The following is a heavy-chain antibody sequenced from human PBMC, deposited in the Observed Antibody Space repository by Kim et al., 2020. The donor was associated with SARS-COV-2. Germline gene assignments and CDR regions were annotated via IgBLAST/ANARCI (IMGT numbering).Heavy chain of an antibody. Sequence: GGSLRLSCATSGFTFSAYDMNWVRQAPGKGLEWLSFITKSSTTIYYADSVEGRFTISRDNAKNSLFLQMNSLRDEDTALYYCVRDRMGGADDVWGQGTMV. V-gene: IGHV3-48*02. CDR1: GFTFSAYD. CDR3: VRDRMGGADDV. J-gene: IGHJ3*01. D-gene: IGHD3-16*01. CDR2: ITKSSTTI.